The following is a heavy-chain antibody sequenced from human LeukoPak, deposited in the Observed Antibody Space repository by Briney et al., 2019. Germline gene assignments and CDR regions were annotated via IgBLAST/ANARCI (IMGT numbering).Heavy chain of an antibody. CDR3: ARGGIGRIVYYYYMDV. Sequence: SETLSLTCAVYGGSFSGYYWSWIRQPPGKGLEWIGEINHSGSTNYNPSLKSRVTISVDTSKNQFSLKLSSVTAADTAMYYCARGGIGRIVYYYYMDVWGKGTTVTVSS. V-gene: IGHV4-34*01. J-gene: IGHJ6*03. CDR2: INHSGST. CDR1: GGSFSGYY. D-gene: IGHD3-22*01.